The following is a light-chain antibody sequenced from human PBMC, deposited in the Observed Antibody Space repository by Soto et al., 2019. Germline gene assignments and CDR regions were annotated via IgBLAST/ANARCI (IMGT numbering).Light chain of an antibody. J-gene: IGLJ2*01. CDR2: DVS. CDR1: SSDVGYYNL. Sequence: QSALTQPASVSGSPGQSITISCTGTSSDVGYYNLVSWYQQHPGKAPKLIISDVSERPSGVSARFSGSKSGNTASLTISGLQAEDEADYYCCSYAGVRTVIFGGGTKLTVL. CDR3: CSYAGVRTVI. V-gene: IGLV2-23*02.